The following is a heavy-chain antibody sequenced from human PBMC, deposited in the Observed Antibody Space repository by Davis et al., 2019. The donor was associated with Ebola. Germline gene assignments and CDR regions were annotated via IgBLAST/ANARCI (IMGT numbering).Heavy chain of an antibody. J-gene: IGHJ6*04. Sequence: GESLQISCAASGFTFTSYAMSWVSQAPGQGLEWVSAISGSGGSTYYADSVKGRFTISRDNSKNTLYLQMNSLRAEDTAVYYCAKVGLLWFGELWYGMDVWGKGTTVTVSS. CDR2: ISGSGGST. CDR3: AKVGLLWFGELWYGMDV. V-gene: IGHV3-23*01. CDR1: GFTFTSYA. D-gene: IGHD3-10*01.